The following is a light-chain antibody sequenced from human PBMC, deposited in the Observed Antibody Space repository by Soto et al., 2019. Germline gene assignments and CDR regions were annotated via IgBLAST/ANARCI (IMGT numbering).Light chain of an antibody. CDR2: GAS. J-gene: IGKJ2*01. V-gene: IGKV3-20*01. Sequence: EIVLKQSPGTLSWSPGERATLSCRASQSVSSSYLAWYQQKPGQAPRLLIYGASSRATGIPDRFSGSGSGTDFTLTISRLEPEDFAVYYCQQYGSSPNTFGQGTKLEIK. CDR1: QSVSSSY. CDR3: QQYGSSPNT.